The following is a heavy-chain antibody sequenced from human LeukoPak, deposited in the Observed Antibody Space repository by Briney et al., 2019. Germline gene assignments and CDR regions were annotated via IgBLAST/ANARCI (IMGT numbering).Heavy chain of an antibody. J-gene: IGHJ4*02. CDR2: IYSGGNT. V-gene: IGHV4-61*02. D-gene: IGHD3-22*01. Sequence: SQTLCLTCTVSGDSISSGTYYWSWIRQPAGKGLEWIGRIYSGGNTNYNPSLKSRVTISVDTSKNQFSLKLSSVTAADTAVYYCAREGSIYYYDSSGYLSYWGQGTLVTVSS. CDR1: GDSISSGTYY. CDR3: AREGSIYYYDSSGYLSY.